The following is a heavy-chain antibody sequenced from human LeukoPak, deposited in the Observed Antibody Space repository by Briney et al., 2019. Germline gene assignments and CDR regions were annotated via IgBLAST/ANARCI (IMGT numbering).Heavy chain of an antibody. V-gene: IGHV3-21*01. D-gene: IGHD3-22*01. J-gene: IGHJ4*02. CDR3: ARDSAAEYYDSSTYNSLFDY. CDR1: GFIFSDYT. CDR2: ISSSSSYI. Sequence: GGSLRLSCAASGFIFSDYTMNWVRQAPGEGLEWVSSISSSSSYIYYGDSVKGGFPISRDNAKNSVYLQMNSQRAEDTAVYYCARDSAAEYYDSSTYNSLFDYWGQGTLVTVSS.